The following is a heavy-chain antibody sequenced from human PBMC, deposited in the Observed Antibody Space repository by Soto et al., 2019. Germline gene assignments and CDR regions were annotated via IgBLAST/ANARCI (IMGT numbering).Heavy chain of an antibody. D-gene: IGHD6-19*01. J-gene: IGHJ6*03. Sequence: EVQLVESGGGLVQPGGSLRLSCAASEFTFSRYWMSWVRQAPGKGLEWVANIKQDGSEKYYVDSVKGRFTISRDNAKNSLYLQMNSLSADATAVYYCASENGAVAATSFRFNYYYYYMDVWGKGTTVTVSS. CDR2: IKQDGSEK. CDR1: EFTFSRYW. V-gene: IGHV3-7*01. CDR3: ASENGAVAATSFRFNYYYYYMDV.